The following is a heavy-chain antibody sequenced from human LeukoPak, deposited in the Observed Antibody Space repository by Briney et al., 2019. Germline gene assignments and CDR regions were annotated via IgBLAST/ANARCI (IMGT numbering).Heavy chain of an antibody. CDR1: GYTFTGYY. J-gene: IGHJ4*02. Sequence: GSVKVSCKASGYTFTGYYMHWVRQAPGQGLEWMGWINPNSGGTNYAQKFQGRVTMTRDTSISTAYMELIRLRSGDTAVYYCARGYPTTSMGNFDYWGQGTLVTVSS. V-gene: IGHV1-2*02. CDR2: INPNSGGT. CDR3: ARGYPTTSMGNFDY. D-gene: IGHD2-2*01.